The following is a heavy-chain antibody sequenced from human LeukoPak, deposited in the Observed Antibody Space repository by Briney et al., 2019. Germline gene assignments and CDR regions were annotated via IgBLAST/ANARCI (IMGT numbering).Heavy chain of an antibody. Sequence: GESLQFSCKGSGYSFTCYWIGWVRQMRGKGREWMGIIYPVDCDTRYSPSFQGQVTISADKSISTAYLQWSSMKASDSAMYYCARTRGYSYGPGINWFDPWGQGTLVSVSS. J-gene: IGHJ5*02. CDR1: GYSFTCYW. D-gene: IGHD5-18*01. CDR2: IYPVDCDT. CDR3: ARTRGYSYGPGINWFDP. V-gene: IGHV5-51*01.